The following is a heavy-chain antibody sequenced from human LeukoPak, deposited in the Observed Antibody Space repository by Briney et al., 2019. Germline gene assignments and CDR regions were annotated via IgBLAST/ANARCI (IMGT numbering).Heavy chain of an antibody. Sequence: GGSLRLSCAVSGFTFSSYAMHWVRQAPGKGLEWVAVISYDGSNKYYADSVKGRFTISRDNSKNTLYLQMNSLRAEDTAVYYCARSPEQLALYYWGQGTLVTVSS. V-gene: IGHV3-30-3*01. CDR3: ARSPEQLALYY. J-gene: IGHJ4*02. D-gene: IGHD6-6*01. CDR1: GFTFSSYA. CDR2: ISYDGSNK.